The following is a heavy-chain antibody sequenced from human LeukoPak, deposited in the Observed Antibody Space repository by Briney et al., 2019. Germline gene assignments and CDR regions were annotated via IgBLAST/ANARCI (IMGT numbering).Heavy chain of an antibody. CDR1: GLTFSRYN. J-gene: IGHJ4*02. V-gene: IGHV3-21*01. D-gene: IGHD1-7*01. Sequence: GGSLRLSCAASGLTFSRYNMNWVRQAPGKGLEWVSSIGTSSNNIYYTDSVKGRFAISRDNAKNSLYLQVDSLRVEDTAVYFCASGTVGNYALDYWGQGTLVTVSS. CDR2: IGTSSNNI. CDR3: ASGTVGNYALDY.